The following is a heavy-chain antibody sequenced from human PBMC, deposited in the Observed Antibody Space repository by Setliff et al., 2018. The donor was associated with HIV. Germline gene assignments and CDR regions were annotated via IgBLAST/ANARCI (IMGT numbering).Heavy chain of an antibody. D-gene: IGHD5-12*01. CDR3: ARQPLYNDYDWRSYYFDY. J-gene: IGHJ4*02. Sequence: KPSETLSLTCTVSGGSISSGDYYWTWIRQPAGKGLEWIGIIYYRGSAYYDLSLKSRVTLSVDTSKNSFSLNLTSVTAADTAVYYCARQPLYNDYDWRSYYFDYWGQGSLVTVSS. CDR1: GGSISSGDYY. V-gene: IGHV4-39*07. CDR2: IYYRGSA.